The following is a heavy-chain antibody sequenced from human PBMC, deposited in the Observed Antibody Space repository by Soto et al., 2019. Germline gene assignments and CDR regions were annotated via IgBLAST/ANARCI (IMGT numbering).Heavy chain of an antibody. CDR1: GYTFTSYA. Sequence: QVQLVQSGAEEKKPGASVKVSCKASGYTFTSYAMHWVRQAPGQRLEWMGWINAGNGNTKYSQKFQGRVTFTRDTSASTDYMELRSMRSEDTAVYYCAAGGGYTYGRGMDVWGQGTTVTVSS. V-gene: IGHV1-3*05. CDR3: AAGGGYTYGRGMDV. D-gene: IGHD5-18*01. CDR2: INAGNGNT. J-gene: IGHJ6*02.